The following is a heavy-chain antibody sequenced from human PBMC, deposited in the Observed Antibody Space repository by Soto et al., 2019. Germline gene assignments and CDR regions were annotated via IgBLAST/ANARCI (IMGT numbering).Heavy chain of an antibody. CDR2: IIDNGDV. CDR3: ARGWGSKWYYFES. J-gene: IGHJ4*02. V-gene: IGHV4-59*01. D-gene: IGHD3-16*01. CDR1: GVSSTRFS. Sequence: QVRLQESGPGLVRPSETLSLTCTVSGVSSTRFSWSCIRQSPGQGLEWIGYIIDNGDVKYNTSLMTRLNMSIDMSKNEFSLRLKSVTAADTALYYCARGWGSKWYYFESGGEGTLVTVSS.